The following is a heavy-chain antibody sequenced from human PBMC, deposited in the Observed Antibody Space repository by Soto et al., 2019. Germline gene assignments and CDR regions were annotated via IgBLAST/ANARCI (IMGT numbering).Heavy chain of an antibody. J-gene: IGHJ6*02. CDR2: IDHSGST. CDR1: GGSFSAYN. Sequence: QVQLQQWGAGLLKPSETLSLTCAVSGGSFSAYNWTWIRQPPGRGLEWIGEIDHSGSTNYNPSLEGRVTMSIDTAKNRFSLNVTSVTAADTAVYYCVRGLRYSGMDVWGQGTTVTVS. CDR3: VRGLRYSGMDV. V-gene: IGHV4-34*01. D-gene: IGHD2-15*01.